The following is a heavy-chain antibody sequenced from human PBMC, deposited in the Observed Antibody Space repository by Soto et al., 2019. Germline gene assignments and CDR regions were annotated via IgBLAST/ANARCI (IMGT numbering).Heavy chain of an antibody. CDR1: GFTFTRYS. CDR3: ARESEDLTSNFAY. CDR2: ISSTTNYI. J-gene: IGHJ4*02. Sequence: GGSLRLSCAASGFTFTRYSMNWVRQAPGKGLEWVSSISSTTNYIYYGDSMKGRFTISRDNAKNSLYREMNSLRAEDTAVYYCARESEDLTSNFAYWGQRTLVGVSS. V-gene: IGHV3-21*06.